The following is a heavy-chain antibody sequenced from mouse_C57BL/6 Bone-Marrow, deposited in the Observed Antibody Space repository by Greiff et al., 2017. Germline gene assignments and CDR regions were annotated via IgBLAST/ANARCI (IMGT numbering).Heavy chain of an antibody. CDR3: TSLITTVVAFDY. CDR2: IDPETGGT. CDR1: GYTFTDYE. J-gene: IGHJ2*01. D-gene: IGHD1-1*01. Sequence: VNVVESGAELVRPGASVTLSCKASGYTFTDYEMHWVKQTPVHGLEWIGAIDPETGGTAYNQKFKGKAILTADKSSSTAYMELRSLTSEDSAVYYCTSLITTVVAFDYWGQGTTLTVSS. V-gene: IGHV1-15*01.